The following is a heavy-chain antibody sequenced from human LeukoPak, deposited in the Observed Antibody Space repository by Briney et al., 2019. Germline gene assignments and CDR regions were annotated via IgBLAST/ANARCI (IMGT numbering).Heavy chain of an antibody. CDR3: ATAGSNTQTWWFDY. J-gene: IGHJ4*02. CDR2: IGYSNIPI. V-gene: IGHV3-48*02. D-gene: IGHD2-15*01. Sequence: PGGSLRLSCAASGFTFSTYSMTWVRQAPGKGLEWVSYIGYSNIPIYYADSVRGRFTVSRDNAKNSQYLQMNSLKDEDTAVYYCATAGSNTQTWWFDYWGRGALVTVSS. CDR1: GFTFSTYS.